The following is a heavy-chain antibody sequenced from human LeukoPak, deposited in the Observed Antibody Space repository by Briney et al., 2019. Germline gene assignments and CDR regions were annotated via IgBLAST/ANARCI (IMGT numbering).Heavy chain of an antibody. CDR3: ARDAGFGESAAFVYYYYYYMDV. D-gene: IGHD3-10*01. CDR1: GFTFSSYS. J-gene: IGHJ6*03. Sequence: GGSLRLSCAASGFTFSSYSMNWVRQAPGKGLEWVSSISSSSSYIYYADSVKGRFTISRDNAKNSLYLQMNSLRAEDTAVYYRARDAGFGESAAFVYYYYYYMDVWGKGTTVTVSS. CDR2: ISSSSSYI. V-gene: IGHV3-21*01.